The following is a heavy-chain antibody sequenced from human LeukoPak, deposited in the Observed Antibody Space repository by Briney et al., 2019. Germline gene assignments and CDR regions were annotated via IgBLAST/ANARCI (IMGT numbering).Heavy chain of an antibody. J-gene: IGHJ4*02. D-gene: IGHD2-8*01. Sequence: ASVKVSCKTSGYTFSSYGISWVRQAPGQGLEWMGWISTYNGNTNYAQKSQDRVTMTTDTSTSTAYMELRSLRSDDTAVYYCARDRGLYCTNGVCYSSDYWGQGTLVTVSS. CDR2: ISTYNGNT. CDR3: ARDRGLYCTNGVCYSSDY. CDR1: GYTFSSYG. V-gene: IGHV1-18*01.